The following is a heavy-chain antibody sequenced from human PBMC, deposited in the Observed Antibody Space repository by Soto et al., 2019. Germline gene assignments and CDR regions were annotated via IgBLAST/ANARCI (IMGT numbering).Heavy chain of an antibody. D-gene: IGHD3-16*02. J-gene: IGHJ6*02. CDR1: GSTVSTYY. Sequence: GGSLRLSCAASGSTVSTYYMSWVRQAPGKGLEWVSVIYSGGSTYYADSVKGRFTISRDNSKNSLYLQMNSLRAEDTAVYYCARDYDDYVWGSYRSTGSMDVWGQGTTVTVSS. CDR3: ARDYDDYVWGSYRSTGSMDV. CDR2: IYSGGST. V-gene: IGHV3-53*01.